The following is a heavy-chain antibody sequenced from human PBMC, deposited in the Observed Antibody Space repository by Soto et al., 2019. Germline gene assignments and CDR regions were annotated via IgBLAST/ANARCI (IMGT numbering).Heavy chain of an antibody. CDR3: AKDRSGSGSFSDY. CDR1: GFTFSSYG. Sequence: QVQLVESGGGVVQPGRSLRLSCAASGFTFSSYGMHWVRQAPGKGLEWVAVISYDGSNKYYADSVKGRFTISRDNSKNTLYLQMNSLRVEDTAVYYCAKDRSGSGSFSDYWGQGTLVTASS. D-gene: IGHD3-10*01. J-gene: IGHJ4*02. V-gene: IGHV3-30*18. CDR2: ISYDGSNK.